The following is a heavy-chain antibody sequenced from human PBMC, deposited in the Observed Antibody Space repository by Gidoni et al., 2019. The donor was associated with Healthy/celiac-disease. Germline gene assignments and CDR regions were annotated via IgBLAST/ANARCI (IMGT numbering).Heavy chain of an antibody. CDR2: TRNKANSYTT. Sequence: EVQLVESGVGLVHPGGSLRLPFAASGFTCSDNYMDWVRQAPGKGLEWVGRTRNKANSYTTEYAASVKGRFTISSDDSKNSLYLQMNSLKTEDTAVYYCARGLSSTRGGYWGQGTLVTVSS. J-gene: IGHJ4*02. CDR1: GFTCSDNY. V-gene: IGHV3-72*01. CDR3: ARGLSSTRGGY. D-gene: IGHD2-2*01.